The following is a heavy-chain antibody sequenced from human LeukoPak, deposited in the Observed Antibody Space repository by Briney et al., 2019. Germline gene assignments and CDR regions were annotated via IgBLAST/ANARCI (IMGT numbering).Heavy chain of an antibody. J-gene: IGHJ5*02. CDR2: ISAYNGNT. Sequence: ASVKVSCKASGYTLTSYGISWVRQAPGQGLEWMGWISAYNGNTNYAQKLQGRVTMTTDTSTSTAYMELRSLRSDDTAVYYCARALYDFWSGYYQHGFDPWGQGTLVTVSS. D-gene: IGHD3-3*01. CDR3: ARALYDFWSGYYQHGFDP. CDR1: GYTLTSYG. V-gene: IGHV1-18*01.